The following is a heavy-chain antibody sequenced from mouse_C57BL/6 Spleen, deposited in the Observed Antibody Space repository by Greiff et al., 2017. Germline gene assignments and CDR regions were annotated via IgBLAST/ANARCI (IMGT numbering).Heavy chain of an antibody. D-gene: IGHD4-1*01. J-gene: IGHJ2*01. Sequence: VQLKESGPELVKPGASVKISCKASGYAFSSSWMNWVKQRPGKGLEWIGRIYPGDGDTNYNGKFKGKATLTADKSSSTAYMQLSSLTSEDSAVYFCARSNWGDYWGQGTTLTVSS. V-gene: IGHV1-82*01. CDR2: IYPGDGDT. CDR1: GYAFSSSW. CDR3: ARSNWGDY.